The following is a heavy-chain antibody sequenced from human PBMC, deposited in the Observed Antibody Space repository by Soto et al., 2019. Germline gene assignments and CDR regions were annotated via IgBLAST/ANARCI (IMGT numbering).Heavy chain of an antibody. CDR1: GFTFSTYA. J-gene: IGHJ3*02. V-gene: IGHV3-23*01. CDR2: TVASGVST. Sequence: GGSLRLSCAASGFTFSTYAMSWVRQAPGKGLEWVSTTVASGVSTYYAESEKGRFTISRDNSKNTMYLQMNSLRAEDTALYYCAKGLRAFDMWGQGTMVT. CDR3: AKGLRAFDM.